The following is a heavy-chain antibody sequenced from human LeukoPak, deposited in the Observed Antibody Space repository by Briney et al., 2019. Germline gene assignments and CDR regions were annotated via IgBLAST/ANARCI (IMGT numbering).Heavy chain of an antibody. V-gene: IGHV3-23*01. CDR3: AKHDPRRVVITNWFDP. J-gene: IGHJ5*02. D-gene: IGHD3-22*01. CDR2: ISGSGGIT. CDR1: GFTFSAYA. Sequence: GGSLRLSCAASGFTFSAYAISWVRQAPGKGLEWVSAISGSGGITYYADSVKGWFTISRGNSKNTLYLQMNSLRAEDTAVYYCAKHDPRRVVITNWFDPWGQGTLVTVSS.